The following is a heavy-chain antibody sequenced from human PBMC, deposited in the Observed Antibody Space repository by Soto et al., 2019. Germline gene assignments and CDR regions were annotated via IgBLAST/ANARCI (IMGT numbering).Heavy chain of an antibody. CDR1: GDSISSGRYY. V-gene: IGHV4-39*01. CDR3: AALQISCSGGACSYFDF. CDR2: IYYSGST. J-gene: IGHJ4*02. Sequence: QVQLQESGPGLVKSSETLSLTCTVSGDSISSGRYYWAWVRQPPGKGLGWIGSIYYSGSTYYAPSLKSRVTISVDTSKDQFSLHRAPVTASDTALYYCAALQISCSGGACSYFDFWGQGILVTVSS. D-gene: IGHD2-21*02.